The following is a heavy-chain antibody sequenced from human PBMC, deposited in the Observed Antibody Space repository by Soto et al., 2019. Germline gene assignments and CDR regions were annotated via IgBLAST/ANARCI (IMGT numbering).Heavy chain of an antibody. CDR2: VYYTGST. D-gene: IGHD2-8*01. CDR1: GGSISGSY. V-gene: IGHV4-59*01. J-gene: IGHJ4*01. CDR3: VRSLEVHGAHIDD. Sequence: SKTLSLTCSGSGGSISGSYWSWIRQSPGKGLEWLGYVYYTGSTNYSPSLRSRVSISVDTSKNEFSLRLSSVTAADKAVYFCVRSLEVHGAHIDDWGQG.